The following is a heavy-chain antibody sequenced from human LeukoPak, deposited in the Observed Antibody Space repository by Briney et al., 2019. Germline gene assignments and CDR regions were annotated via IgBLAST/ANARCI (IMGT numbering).Heavy chain of an antibody. CDR1: GGSISSYF. Sequence: SETLSLTCTVSGGSISSYFWSWIRQPPGKGLEWIGYIYYSGTTNYNPSLKSRVTISVDTSKNQFSLKLSSVTAADTAVYYCARHVGSGDFFDYWGQGTLVTVSS. J-gene: IGHJ4*02. D-gene: IGHD3-3*01. CDR2: IYYSGTT. CDR3: ARHVGSGDFFDY. V-gene: IGHV4-59*08.